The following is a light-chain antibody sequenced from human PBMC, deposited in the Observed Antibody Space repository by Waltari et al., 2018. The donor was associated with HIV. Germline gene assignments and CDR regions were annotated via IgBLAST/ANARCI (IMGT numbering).Light chain of an antibody. V-gene: IGLV2-11*01. CDR2: DVS. CDR3: CSYAGSYSYV. CDR1: SSDVGGYKY. J-gene: IGLJ1*01. Sequence: QSALTQPRSVSGSPGQSVTISCTGSSSDVGGYKYVSWYEQHPGKAPKLMIYDVSKRPSGVPDRFSCSKSGNTASLTISGLQAEDEADYYCCSYAGSYSYVFGTGTKVTVL.